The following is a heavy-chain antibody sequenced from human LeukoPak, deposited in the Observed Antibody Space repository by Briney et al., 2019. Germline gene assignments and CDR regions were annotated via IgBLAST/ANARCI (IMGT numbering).Heavy chain of an antibody. CDR3: AKGYYYDSGGYYQHFDH. Sequence: GRSLRLSCAASGFTFSNFGIHWVRQAPGKGLEWVALISYDGSNQYYADSVKGRFTISRDNSKSTLYLQMNSLRPEDTVVYYCAKGYYYDSGGYYQHFDHWGQGTLVTVSS. CDR2: ISYDGSNQ. V-gene: IGHV3-30*18. D-gene: IGHD3-22*01. CDR1: GFTFSNFG. J-gene: IGHJ4*02.